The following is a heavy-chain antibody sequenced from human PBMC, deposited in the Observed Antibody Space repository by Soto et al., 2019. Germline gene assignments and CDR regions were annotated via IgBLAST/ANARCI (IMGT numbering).Heavy chain of an antibody. CDR2: IYYSGST. CDR1: GGSISSYY. D-gene: IGHD3-22*01. Sequence: SETLSLTCTVSGGSISSYYWSWIRQPPGKGLEWIGYIYYSGSTNYNPSLKSRVTISVDTSKNQFSLKLSSVTAADTAVYYCARLLERYDSSGHDAFDIWGQGTMVTVSS. CDR3: ARLLERYDSSGHDAFDI. J-gene: IGHJ3*02. V-gene: IGHV4-59*01.